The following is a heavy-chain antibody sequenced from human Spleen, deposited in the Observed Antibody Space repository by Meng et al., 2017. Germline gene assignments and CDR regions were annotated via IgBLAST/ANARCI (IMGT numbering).Heavy chain of an antibody. CDR3: ARDHGVAWQADY. D-gene: IGHD2-8*01. CDR2: INTNTGNP. V-gene: IGHV7-4-1*02. CDR1: GDTFSSYA. Sequence: ASVKVSCKASGDTFSSYAISWVRQAPGQGPEWMGWINTNTGNPTYAQGFTGRFVFSLDTSVRTAYMQISSLKAEDPAVYYCARDHGVAWQADYWGQGTLVTVSS. J-gene: IGHJ4*02.